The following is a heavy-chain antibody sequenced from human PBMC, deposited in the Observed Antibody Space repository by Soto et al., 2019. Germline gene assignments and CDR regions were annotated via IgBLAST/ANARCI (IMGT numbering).Heavy chain of an antibody. J-gene: IGHJ4*02. CDR2: LYYSGSP. CDR3: VRHIYSSVWSPFES. D-gene: IGHD3-3*01. V-gene: IGHV4-39*01. CDR1: DGSLSSSSYY. Sequence: QVHLQESGPGLVKPSETLSLTCTVADGSLSSSSYYWGWIRQTPGKGLEWIGSLYYSGSPYNNPSLKGRVIISVDTSKNQLSLTLSSVTAADTAVYYCVRHIYSSVWSPFESWGQGALVTVSS.